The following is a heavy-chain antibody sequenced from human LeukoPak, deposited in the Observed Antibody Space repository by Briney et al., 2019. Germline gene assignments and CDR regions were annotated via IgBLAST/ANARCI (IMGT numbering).Heavy chain of an antibody. J-gene: IGHJ5*02. D-gene: IGHD2-15*01. CDR2: IHSDGSST. V-gene: IGHV3-74*01. CDR1: GFTFSSYW. Sequence: GGSLRLSCEASGFTFSSYWMHWVRQAPGKGLVWVSRIHSDGSSTSYADSVKRRFTISRDNAKNTLYLQMNSLRAEDTAVYYCARVATTHCSGGNCYSLGDWFDPWGQGTLVTVSS. CDR3: ARVATTHCSGGNCYSLGDWFDP.